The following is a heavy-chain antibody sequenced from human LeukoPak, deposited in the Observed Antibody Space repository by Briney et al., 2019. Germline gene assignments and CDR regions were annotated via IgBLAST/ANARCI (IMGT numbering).Heavy chain of an antibody. CDR1: AFTFTSYA. J-gene: IGHJ4*02. CDR2: ISGSGGST. D-gene: IGHD1-26*01. V-gene: IGHV3-23*01. Sequence: GGALRLSCAASAFTFTSYAMSWVRQTPAKGLEWVSAISGSGGSTYYADSVKGQFTISRDKSKNTLYLQMNSLRAEDTAVYYCAKGIESSGSYYTCFDYWGQGTLVTVSS. CDR3: AKGIESSGSYYTCFDY.